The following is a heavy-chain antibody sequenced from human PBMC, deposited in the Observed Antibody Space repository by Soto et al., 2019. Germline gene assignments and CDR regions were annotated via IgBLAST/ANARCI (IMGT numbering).Heavy chain of an antibody. V-gene: IGHV1-69*06. Sequence: QVQLVQSGAEVKKPGSSVKVSCTASGGTFSSYAISWVRQAPGQGLEWMGGIIPVFGTANYAQKFQGRVTITADKSTSTAYMELSSLRSEDTAVYYCARDRWQQLVQGFDYWGQGTLVTVSS. J-gene: IGHJ4*02. CDR2: IIPVFGTA. CDR1: GGTFSSYA. CDR3: ARDRWQQLVQGFDY. D-gene: IGHD6-13*01.